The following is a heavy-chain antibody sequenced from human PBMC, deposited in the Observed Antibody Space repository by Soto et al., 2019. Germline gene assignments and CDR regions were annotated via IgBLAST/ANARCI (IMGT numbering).Heavy chain of an antibody. CDR1: GFTFSSYS. D-gene: IGHD5-12*01. V-gene: IGHV3-48*01. CDR3: ARDRHSGYELDLDVFDF. Sequence: PGGSLRLSCAPSGFTFSSYSMNWVRQAPGKGLEWVSYISSSSSTIYYADSVKGRFTISRDNAKNSLYLQMNSLRAEDTAVYYCARDRHSGYELDLDVFDFWGQGSMVIVSS. J-gene: IGHJ3*01. CDR2: ISSSSSTI.